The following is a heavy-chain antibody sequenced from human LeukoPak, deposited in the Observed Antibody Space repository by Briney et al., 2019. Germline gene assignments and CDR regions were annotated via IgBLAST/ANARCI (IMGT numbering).Heavy chain of an antibody. Sequence: GGSLRLSCAASGFTFSSYGMHWVRQAPGKGLEWVALIWYDESNKYYADSVKGRFTISRDNSKNTLYLQMNSLRAEDTAVYYCARRYCGGDCYFDCWGQGTLVTVSS. CDR3: ARRYCGGDCYFDC. V-gene: IGHV3-33*01. J-gene: IGHJ4*02. CDR2: IWYDESNK. CDR1: GFTFSSYG. D-gene: IGHD2-21*02.